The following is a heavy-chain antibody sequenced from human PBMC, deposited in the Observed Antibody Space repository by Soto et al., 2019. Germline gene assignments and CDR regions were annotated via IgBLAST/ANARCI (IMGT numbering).Heavy chain of an antibody. Sequence: QVQLQESGPGLVKPSETLSLTCSVSGGSIRGYYWSWIRQPPGKGLAWIGYTHNTGTTDYHPSLKSRVTLSVDTSKNQFSLRLRSVTAADTAVYYCARKGERGYWRDSSCYGYDAFDIWGQGTMVTVSS. CDR2: THNTGTT. J-gene: IGHJ3*02. V-gene: IGHV4-59*01. CDR1: GGSIRGYY. D-gene: IGHD2-2*01. CDR3: ARKGERGYWRDSSCYGYDAFDI.